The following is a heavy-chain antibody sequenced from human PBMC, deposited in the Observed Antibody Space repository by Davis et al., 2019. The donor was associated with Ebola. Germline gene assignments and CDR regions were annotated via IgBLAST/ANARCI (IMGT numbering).Heavy chain of an antibody. V-gene: IGHV1-2*02. J-gene: IGHJ3*02. CDR2: INPNSGGA. Sequence: ASVKVSCKASGYTFNSYYIHWVRQAPGQGLEWMGWINPNSGGANYAQRFQGRVTMTRDTSISTGYMELSRLRSDDTAVYYCARQPTVVTETDAFDIWGQGTMVTVSS. D-gene: IGHD4-23*01. CDR3: ARQPTVVTETDAFDI. CDR1: GYTFNSYY.